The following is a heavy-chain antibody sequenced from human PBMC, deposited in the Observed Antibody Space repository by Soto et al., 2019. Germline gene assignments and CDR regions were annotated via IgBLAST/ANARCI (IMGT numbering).Heavy chain of an antibody. D-gene: IGHD3-22*01. CDR1: GGSISSGGYY. CDR2: IYYSGST. V-gene: IGHV4-31*03. Sequence: SETLSLTCTVSGGSISSGGYYWSWIRQHPGKGLEWIGYIYYSGSTYYNPSLKSRVTISVDTSKNQFSLKLSSVTAADTAVYYCARERRYYYDSSGSPSWGQGTLVTVSS. J-gene: IGHJ4*02. CDR3: ARERRYYYDSSGSPS.